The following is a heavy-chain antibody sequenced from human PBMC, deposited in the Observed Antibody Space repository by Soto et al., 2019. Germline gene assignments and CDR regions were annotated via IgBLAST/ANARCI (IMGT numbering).Heavy chain of an antibody. J-gene: IGHJ4*02. CDR3: ARGYCISVSCYEPLGYYFDY. CDR2: IYYSGST. V-gene: IGHV4-30-4*01. D-gene: IGHD2-2*01. CDR1: GGSISSGDHY. Sequence: SETLSLTCTVSGGSISSGDHYWSWLRQPPGKGLEWIGYIYYSGSTYYNPSLKSRITISVHTSKDQFSLKLSSVTAADTAVYYCARGYCISVSCYEPLGYYFDYWGQGTLVTVS.